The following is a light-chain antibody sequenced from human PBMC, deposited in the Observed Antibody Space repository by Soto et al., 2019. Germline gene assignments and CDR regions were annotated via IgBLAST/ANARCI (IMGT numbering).Light chain of an antibody. Sequence: QSVLTQPASVSGSPGRSISIPCTETSSDVGGYNYVSWYQQHPGKAPKLIIYDVSNRPSGVSNRFSGSKSGNTASLTISGLQAEDEADYYCSSYTSSSTYVFGTGTKVTVL. CDR1: SSDVGGYNY. CDR3: SSYTSSSTYV. CDR2: DVS. J-gene: IGLJ1*01. V-gene: IGLV2-14*03.